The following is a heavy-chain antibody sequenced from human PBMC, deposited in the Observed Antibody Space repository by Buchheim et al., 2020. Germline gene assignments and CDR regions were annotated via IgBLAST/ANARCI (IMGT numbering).Heavy chain of an antibody. CDR2: IDQDGGVK. CDR1: GFSFSAYW. CDR3: ARGTVNDY. J-gene: IGHJ4*02. D-gene: IGHD4-17*01. V-gene: IGHV3-7*01. Sequence: EVQLVESGGGFVQPGESLRLSCAASGFSFSAYWMTWVRQAPGKWLEWVANIDQDGGVKNYLDSLKGRLTIARDNAKQSLSLQVNSLRGEDTAVYYCARGTVNDYWGQGT.